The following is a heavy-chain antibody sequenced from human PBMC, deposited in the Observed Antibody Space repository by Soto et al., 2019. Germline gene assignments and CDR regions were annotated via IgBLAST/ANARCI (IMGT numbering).Heavy chain of an antibody. CDR1: EFSFYNYW. D-gene: IGHD3-22*01. J-gene: IGHJ6*02. V-gene: IGHV3-7*01. CDR3: ARFYYDSSGYLPSPYYYYYGMDV. CDR2: IKQDGSEK. Sequence: PGGSLRLSCAASEFSFYNYWMTWVRQAPGKGLEWVATIKQDGSEKYYVDSVKGRFTISRDNSKNTLYLQMNSLRAEDTAVYYCARFYYDSSGYLPSPYYYYYGMDVWGQGTTVTVSS.